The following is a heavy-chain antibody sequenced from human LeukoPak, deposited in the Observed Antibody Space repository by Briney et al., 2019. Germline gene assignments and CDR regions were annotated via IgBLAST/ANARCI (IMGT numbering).Heavy chain of an antibody. CDR1: GFTFSSYS. V-gene: IGHV3-21*01. Sequence: PGGSLRLSCAASGFTFSSYSMNWVRQAPGKGLEWVSSISSSSSYIYYADSVKGRFTISRDNAKNSLYLQMNSLRDEDTAVYYCARTVDDSSGYYALDYWGQGTLVTVSS. CDR2: ISSSSSYI. D-gene: IGHD3-22*01. J-gene: IGHJ4*02. CDR3: ARTVDDSSGYYALDY.